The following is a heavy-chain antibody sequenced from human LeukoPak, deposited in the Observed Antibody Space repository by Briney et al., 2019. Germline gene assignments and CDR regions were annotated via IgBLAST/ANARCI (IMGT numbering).Heavy chain of an antibody. J-gene: IGHJ4*02. CDR3: ARTYYYDSSGYPPGIY. D-gene: IGHD3-22*01. V-gene: IGHV3-23*01. Sequence: GGSLRLSCAASGFTFSSYAMSWVRLAPGKGLEWVSAISGSGGSTYYADSVKGRFTISRDNSKNTLYLQMNSLRAEDTAVYYCARTYYYDSSGYPPGIYWGQGTLVTVSS. CDR2: ISGSGGST. CDR1: GFTFSSYA.